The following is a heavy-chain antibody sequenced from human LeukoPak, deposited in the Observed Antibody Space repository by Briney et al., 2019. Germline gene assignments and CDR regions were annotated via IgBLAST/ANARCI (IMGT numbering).Heavy chain of an antibody. D-gene: IGHD1/OR15-1a*01. CDR1: GGSISSSSYY. J-gene: IGHJ6*03. Sequence: SETLSLTCTVSGGSISSSSYYWGWIRQPPGKGLEWIGSIYYSGSTYYNPSLKSRVTISVDTSKNQFSLKLSSVTAADTAVYYCARAPRKFGPFARDGITGTGGYYYYMDVWGKGTTVTVSS. V-gene: IGHV4-39*07. CDR2: IYYSGST. CDR3: ARAPRKFGPFARDGITGTGGYYYYMDV.